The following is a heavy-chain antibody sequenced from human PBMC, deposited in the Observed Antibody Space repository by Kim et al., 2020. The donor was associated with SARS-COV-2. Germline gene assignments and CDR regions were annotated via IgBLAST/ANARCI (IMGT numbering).Heavy chain of an antibody. Sequence: GGSLRLSCAASGFTFSSYAMHWVRQAPGKGLEWVAVISYDGSNKYYADSVKGRFTISRDNSKNTLYLQMNSLRAEDTAVYYCARDHTRRYYDFWSGRYDAFDIWGQGTMVTVSS. V-gene: IGHV3-30-3*01. CDR2: ISYDGSNK. D-gene: IGHD3-3*01. CDR1: GFTFSSYA. CDR3: ARDHTRRYYDFWSGRYDAFDI. J-gene: IGHJ3*02.